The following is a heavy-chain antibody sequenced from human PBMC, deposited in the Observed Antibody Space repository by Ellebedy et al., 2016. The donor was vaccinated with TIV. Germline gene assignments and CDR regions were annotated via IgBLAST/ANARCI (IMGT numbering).Heavy chain of an antibody. CDR3: AREPPNYYDSSGSVYLPILPHDAFDI. V-gene: IGHV4-34*01. J-gene: IGHJ3*02. D-gene: IGHD3-22*01. CDR2: INHSGST. Sequence: SETLSLTCTVSGGSISSYYWSWIRQPPGKGLEWIGEINHSGSTNYNPSLKSRVTISVDTSKNQFSLKLSSVTAADTAVYYCAREPPNYYDSSGSVYLPILPHDAFDIWGQGTMVTVSS. CDR1: GGSISSYY.